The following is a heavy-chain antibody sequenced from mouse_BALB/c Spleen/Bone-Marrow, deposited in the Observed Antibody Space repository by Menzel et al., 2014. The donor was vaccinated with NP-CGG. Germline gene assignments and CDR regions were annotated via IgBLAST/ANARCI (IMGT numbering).Heavy chain of an antibody. CDR3: ARYDGYFDY. CDR1: GYAFTDYL. J-gene: IGHJ2*01. Sequence: QVALKVFGAELVRPGTSVKVSCKASGYAFTDYLMEWLKQRPGQGLEWIGVINPGSGSTNYNEKFKDKATLTADKSSSTAYMQLSSLTSDDSAVYFCARYDGYFDYWGQGTILTVSS. D-gene: IGHD2-3*01. CDR2: INPGSGST. V-gene: IGHV1-54*01.